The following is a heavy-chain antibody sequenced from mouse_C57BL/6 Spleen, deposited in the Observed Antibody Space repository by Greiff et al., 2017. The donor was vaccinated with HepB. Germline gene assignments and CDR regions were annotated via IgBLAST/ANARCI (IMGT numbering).Heavy chain of an antibody. CDR1: GYTFTSYG. CDR2: IYPRSGNT. J-gene: IGHJ4*01. Sequence: QVQLKQSGAELARPGASVKLSCEASGYTFTSYGISWVKQRTGQGLEWIGEIYPRSGNTYYNEKFKGKATLTADKSTSTAYMELRSLTSEDSAVYYCAIYYDYIYYAMYYWGQGTSVTVSS. V-gene: IGHV1-81*01. D-gene: IGHD2-4*01. CDR3: AIYYDYIYYAMYY.